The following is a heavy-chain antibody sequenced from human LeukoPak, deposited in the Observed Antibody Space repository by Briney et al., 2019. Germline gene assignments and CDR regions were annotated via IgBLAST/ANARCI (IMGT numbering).Heavy chain of an antibody. CDR3: ASNGVDTATYYYYGMDV. CDR1: GFTFSSYA. D-gene: IGHD5-18*01. J-gene: IGHJ6*02. V-gene: IGHV3-23*01. CDR2: ISGSGGST. Sequence: GGSLRLSCAASGFTFSSYAMSWVRQAPGKGLEWVSAISGSGGSTYYADSVKGRFTISRDNSKNTLYLQMDSLRAEDTAVYYCASNGVDTATYYYYGMDVWGQGTTVTVSS.